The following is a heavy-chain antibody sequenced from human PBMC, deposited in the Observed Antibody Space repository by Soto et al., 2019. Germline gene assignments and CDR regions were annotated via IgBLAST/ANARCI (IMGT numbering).Heavy chain of an antibody. CDR3: AIALRGSSWDYYYYGMDV. D-gene: IGHD6-13*01. CDR2: IIPIFGTA. V-gene: IGHV1-69*13. CDR1: GGTFSSYA. J-gene: IGHJ6*02. Sequence: AASVKVSCKASGGTFSSYAISWVRQAPGQGLEWMGGIIPIFGTANYAQKFQGRVTITADESTSTAYMELSSLRSEDTAVYYCAIALRGSSWDYYYYGMDVWGQGTTVTVSS.